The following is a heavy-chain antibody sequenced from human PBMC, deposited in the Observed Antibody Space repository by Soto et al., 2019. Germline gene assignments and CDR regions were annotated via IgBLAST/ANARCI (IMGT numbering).Heavy chain of an antibody. D-gene: IGHD3-16*01. CDR1: GFTFSSYA. V-gene: IGHV3-23*01. Sequence: PGGSLRLSCAASGFTFSSYAMSWVRQAPGKGLEWVSAISGSGDSTYYADSVKGRFTISRDNSKNTLYLQMNSLRAEDTAVYYCAKGVGELYYYYGMDVWGQGTTVTVSS. CDR3: AKGVGELYYYYGMDV. CDR2: ISGSGDST. J-gene: IGHJ6*02.